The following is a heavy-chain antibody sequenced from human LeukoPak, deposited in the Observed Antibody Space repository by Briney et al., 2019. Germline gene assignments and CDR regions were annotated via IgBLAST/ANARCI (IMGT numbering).Heavy chain of an antibody. J-gene: IGHJ4*02. CDR3: AKGEGAYYDFWSGYPDY. Sequence: ASVKVSCKASGYTFTGYYMHWVRQAPGQGLEWMGIINPSGGSTNYAQKFQGRVTMTRDTSTSTVYMELSSLRSEDTAVYYCAKGEGAYYDFWSGYPDYWGQGTLVTVSS. D-gene: IGHD3-3*01. CDR2: INPSGGST. V-gene: IGHV1-46*01. CDR1: GYTFTGYY.